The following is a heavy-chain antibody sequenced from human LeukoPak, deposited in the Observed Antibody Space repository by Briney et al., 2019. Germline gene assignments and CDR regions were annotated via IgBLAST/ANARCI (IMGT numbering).Heavy chain of an antibody. D-gene: IGHD6-19*01. Sequence: GGSLRLSCVASGFNFSDYYMSWIRQAPGKGLEWVSYISSSGSFIYYADSVKGRFTISRDNAKNSLYLQMNSLRAEDTAVYYCAREGRGWYTTPLNAFDIWGQGTMVTVSS. J-gene: IGHJ3*02. CDR2: ISSSGSFI. V-gene: IGHV3-11*04. CDR1: GFNFSDYY. CDR3: AREGRGWYTTPLNAFDI.